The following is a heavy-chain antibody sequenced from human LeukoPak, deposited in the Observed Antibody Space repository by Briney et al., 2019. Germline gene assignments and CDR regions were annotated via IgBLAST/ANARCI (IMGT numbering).Heavy chain of an antibody. CDR2: INPSGGST. J-gene: IGHJ4*02. CDR3: ARDGPTAAPFDY. V-gene: IGHV1-46*01. CDR1: GYTFTSYG. Sequence: ASVKVSFKASGYTFTSYGISWVRQAPGQGLEWMGIINPSGGSTSYAQRFQGRVAMTRDTSTTTVYMEVNSLTSEDTAVYFCARDGPTAAPFDYWGQGTLVTVSS. D-gene: IGHD2-2*01.